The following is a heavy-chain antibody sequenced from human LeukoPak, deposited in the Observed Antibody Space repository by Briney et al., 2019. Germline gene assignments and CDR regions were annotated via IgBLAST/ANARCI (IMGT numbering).Heavy chain of an antibody. V-gene: IGHV3-11*06. CDR2: ISSSSSYT. CDR1: GFTFSDYY. Sequence: PGGSLRLSCAASGFTFSDYYMSWIRQAPGKGLEWVSYISSSSSYTNYADSVKGRFTISRDNAENLLYLQMHSLRAEDTAVYYCARVYSSGWYGGDWFDPWGQGTLVTVSS. D-gene: IGHD6-19*01. CDR3: ARVYSSGWYGGDWFDP. J-gene: IGHJ5*02.